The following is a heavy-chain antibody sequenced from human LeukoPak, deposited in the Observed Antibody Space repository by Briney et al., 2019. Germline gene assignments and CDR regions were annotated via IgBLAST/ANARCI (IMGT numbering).Heavy chain of an antibody. CDR1: GFTFSSYS. Sequence: GGSLRLSCAASGFTFSSYSMNWVRQAPGKGLEWVGRIKSKTDGGTTDYAAPVKGRFTISRDDSKNTLYLQMNSLKTEDTAVYYCTTEMGATRGYFDYWGQGTLVTVSS. CDR3: TTEMGATRGYFDY. J-gene: IGHJ4*02. V-gene: IGHV3-15*01. CDR2: IKSKTDGGTT. D-gene: IGHD1-26*01.